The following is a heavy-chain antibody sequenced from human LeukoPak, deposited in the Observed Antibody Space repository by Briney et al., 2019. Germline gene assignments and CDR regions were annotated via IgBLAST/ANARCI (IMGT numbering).Heavy chain of an antibody. D-gene: IGHD2-2*01. CDR3: ARTSDGVPWFDP. J-gene: IGHJ5*02. Sequence: PGGSLRLSCAASGFTFSSYGMHWVRQAPGKGLEWVAVIWYDGSNKYYADSVKGRFTISRDNSKNTLYLQMNSLRAEDTAVYYCARTSDGVPWFDPWGQGTLVTVSS. V-gene: IGHV3-33*01. CDR2: IWYDGSNK. CDR1: GFTFSSYG.